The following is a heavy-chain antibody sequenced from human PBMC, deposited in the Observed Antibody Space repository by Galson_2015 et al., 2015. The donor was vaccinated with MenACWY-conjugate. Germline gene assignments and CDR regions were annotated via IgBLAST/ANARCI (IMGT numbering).Heavy chain of an antibody. V-gene: IGHV3-20*04. J-gene: IGHJ6*01. CDR1: GFTFDEYG. CDR3: ARDRATVTNYYYYGMDV. D-gene: IGHD4-17*01. CDR2: ITWNGVST. Sequence: SLRLSCAASGFTFDEYGMSWVRHAPGMGPEWVSVITWNGVSTDYADSVKGRFTISRDNAVHSLYLHMNSLTAADTALYYCARDRATVTNYYYYGMDVWGQGTTVTVSS.